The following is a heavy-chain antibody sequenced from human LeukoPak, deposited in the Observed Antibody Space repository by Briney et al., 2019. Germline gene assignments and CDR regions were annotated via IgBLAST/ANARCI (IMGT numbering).Heavy chain of an antibody. J-gene: IGHJ4*02. CDR2: ISYDGSNK. Sequence: GGSLRLSCAASGFTFSSYGMHWVRQAPGKGLEWVAVISYDGSNKYYADSVKGRFTISRDNSKNTLYLQMNSLRAEDTAVYYCAKDRSSSWYANNFDYWGQGTLVTVSS. D-gene: IGHD6-13*01. V-gene: IGHV3-30*18. CDR1: GFTFSSYG. CDR3: AKDRSSSWYANNFDY.